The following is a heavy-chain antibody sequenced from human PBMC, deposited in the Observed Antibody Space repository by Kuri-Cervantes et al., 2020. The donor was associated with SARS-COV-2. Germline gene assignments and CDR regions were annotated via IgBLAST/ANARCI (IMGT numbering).Heavy chain of an antibody. CDR2: ISYDGTKK. V-gene: IGHV3-30-3*01. J-gene: IGHJ4*02. CDR3: ARDLSFFGDGFNGFDY. Sequence: GESLKISCAASGFTFSSYAVHWVRQAPGKGLEWVAIISYDGTKKYYADSVKGRFTISRDNSKNTLYLQMNSLRADDTALYYCARDLSFFGDGFNGFDYWGQGTLVTVSS. D-gene: IGHD5-24*01. CDR1: GFTFSSYA.